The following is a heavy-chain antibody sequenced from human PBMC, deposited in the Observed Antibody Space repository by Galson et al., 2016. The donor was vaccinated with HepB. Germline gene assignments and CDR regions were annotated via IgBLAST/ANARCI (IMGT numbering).Heavy chain of an antibody. V-gene: IGHV1-18*04. Sequence: SVKVSCKASGYTFTSNGINWVRQAPGQGLEWMGRISIDNGDTDYAQKFQGRVTMTADTSTRTAYMELRSLRSDDTALYYCARGTNYDFWSGYIGAHWGQGTLVTVSS. CDR2: ISIDNGDT. J-gene: IGHJ4*02. CDR1: GYTFTSNG. D-gene: IGHD3-3*01. CDR3: ARGTNYDFWSGYIGAH.